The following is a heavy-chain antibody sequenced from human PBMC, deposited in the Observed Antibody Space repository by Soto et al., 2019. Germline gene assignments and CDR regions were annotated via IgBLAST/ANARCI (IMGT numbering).Heavy chain of an antibody. CDR3: ATVGVLTGFDY. V-gene: IGHV4-38-2*01. CDR2: IYHSGST. D-gene: IGHD3-9*01. J-gene: IGHJ4*02. CDR1: GYSISSGYY. Sequence: SETLSLTCAVSGYSISSGYYWGWIRQPPGKGLEWIGSIYHSGSTYYNPSLKSRVTISVDTSKNQFSLKLSSVTAADTAVYYCATVGVLTGFDYWGQGTLVT.